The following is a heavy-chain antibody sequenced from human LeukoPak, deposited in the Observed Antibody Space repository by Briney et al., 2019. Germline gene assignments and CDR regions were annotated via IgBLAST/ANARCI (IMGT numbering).Heavy chain of an antibody. D-gene: IGHD6-13*01. CDR2: IYYSGST. Sequence: SQTLSLTCTVSGGSISSGGYYWSWIRQPPGKGLEWIGYIYYSGSTNYNPSLKSRVTISVDTSKNQFSLKLSSVTAADTAVYYCARGIAAAGTLRFDPWGQGTLVTVSS. V-gene: IGHV4-61*08. J-gene: IGHJ5*02. CDR1: GGSISSGGYY. CDR3: ARGIAAAGTLRFDP.